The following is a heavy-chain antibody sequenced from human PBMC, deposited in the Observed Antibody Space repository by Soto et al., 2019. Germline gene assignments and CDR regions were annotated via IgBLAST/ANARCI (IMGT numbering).Heavy chain of an antibody. D-gene: IGHD6-19*01. CDR3: ARDHRSSGWWDFDY. CDR1: GFTFSNYG. Sequence: QVQLVESGGGVVQPGRSLRLSCTASGFTFSNYGMHWVRQAPGKGLEWVAVISYDGDNEDYADSVKGRFTISRDNSRDTLYLQMHSRRPEDTAVYYCARDHRSSGWWDFDYWGQGTLVTVSS. V-gene: IGHV3-30-3*01. J-gene: IGHJ4*02. CDR2: ISYDGDNE.